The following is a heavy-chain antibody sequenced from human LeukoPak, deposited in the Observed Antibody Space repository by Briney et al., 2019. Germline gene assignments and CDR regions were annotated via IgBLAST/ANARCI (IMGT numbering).Heavy chain of an antibody. CDR2: IKQDGSEK. CDR1: GFTFISYW. J-gene: IGHJ6*03. V-gene: IGHV3-7*01. D-gene: IGHD6-13*01. CDR3: ARGERAAAGTKNYYYYYMDV. Sequence: AGGSLRLSCAASGFTFISYWMSWVRQAPGKGLEWVANIKQDGSEKYYVDSVRGRFTISRDNAKNSLYLQMNSLRAEDTAVYYCARGERAAAGTKNYYYYYMDVWGKGTTVTVSS.